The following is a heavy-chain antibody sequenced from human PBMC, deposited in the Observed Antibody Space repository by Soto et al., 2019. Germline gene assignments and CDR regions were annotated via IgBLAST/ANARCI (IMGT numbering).Heavy chain of an antibody. CDR1: GYTFNGYG. CDR3: ARDISYYPDDSGYSNFDY. Sequence: QVQLVQSGAEVKRPGASVKVSCRVAGYTFNGYGISWMRQAPGQGLEWMGWVSGNNGDTKYVEKYQGRVTMTIDTATSTAYMELRSLRSDDTAVYYCARDISYYPDDSGYSNFDYWGQGTLVTVSP. D-gene: IGHD3-22*01. J-gene: IGHJ4*02. V-gene: IGHV1-18*01. CDR2: VSGNNGDT.